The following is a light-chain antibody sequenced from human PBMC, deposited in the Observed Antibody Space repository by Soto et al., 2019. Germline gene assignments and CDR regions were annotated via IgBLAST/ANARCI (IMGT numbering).Light chain of an antibody. V-gene: IGLV8-61*01. CDR2: NTN. CDR1: SGSVSTSYY. J-gene: IGLJ3*02. Sequence: QTVVTQEPSFSVSPGRTVTLTCGLSSGSVSTSYYPIWYQQTPGQAPRTLIYNTNTRSSGVPDRFSGSILGNKAALTITGAQPDDESDYYCVLYMGSGIWVFGGGTKLTVL. CDR3: VLYMGSGIWV.